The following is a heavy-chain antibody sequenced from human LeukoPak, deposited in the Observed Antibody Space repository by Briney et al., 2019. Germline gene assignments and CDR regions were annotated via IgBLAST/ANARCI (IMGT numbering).Heavy chain of an antibody. CDR1: GGSISSSSYY. CDR3: ARLPIVVVPAGKGHYYYYGMDV. CDR2: IYYSGST. Sequence: SETLSLTCTVSGGSISSSSYYWGWIRQPPGKGLEWIGSIYYSGSTYYNPSLKSRVTISVDTSKNQFSLKLSSVTAADTAVYYCARLPIVVVPAGKGHYYYYGMDVWGQGTTVTVSS. J-gene: IGHJ6*02. D-gene: IGHD2-2*01. V-gene: IGHV4-39*01.